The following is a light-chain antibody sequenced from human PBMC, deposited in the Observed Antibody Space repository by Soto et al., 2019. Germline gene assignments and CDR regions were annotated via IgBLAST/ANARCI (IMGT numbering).Light chain of an antibody. CDR2: WAS. CDR3: QKHSSPWT. V-gene: IGKV4-1*01. Sequence: IERTPSAQSVSVSIAGRATIICKSSQSVLYSSNNKNYLAWYQQKPGQPPKLLIYWASTRESGVPERFRGSGSGTDFTLTISSLKAEDVAVYYCQKHSSPWTPGQGTNGDI. J-gene: IGKJ1*01. CDR1: QSVLYSSNNKNY.